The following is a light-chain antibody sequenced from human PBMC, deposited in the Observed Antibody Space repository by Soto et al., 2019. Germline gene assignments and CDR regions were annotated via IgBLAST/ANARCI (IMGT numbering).Light chain of an antibody. CDR1: QSVSSSY. V-gene: IGKV3-20*01. Sequence: EIVLTQSPGTLSLSPGERATLSCRASQSVSSSYLAWYQQKPGQAPRLLIYGASSRATGIPDRFSGSGSGTIFTLTISRLEAEDLAEYWCQQNCSSFTFSPGTKVDIK. J-gene: IGKJ3*01. CDR3: QQNCSSFT. CDR2: GAS.